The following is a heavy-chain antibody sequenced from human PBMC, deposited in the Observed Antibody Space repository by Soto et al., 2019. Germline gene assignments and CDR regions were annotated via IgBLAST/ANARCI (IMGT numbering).Heavy chain of an antibody. V-gene: IGHV4-59*01. CDR3: ARGHRAMEYYYYYGMDV. D-gene: IGHD5-18*01. CDR2: ISYSGST. J-gene: IGHJ6*02. CDR1: CGSISSSF. Sequence: SETLSLTCSVSCGSISSSFWSWIRQPPGKELEWIGYISYSGSTTYNPSLKSRITLSVDTSKNQFSLRVASVTAADTAVYYCARGHRAMEYYYYYGMDVWGQGTTVTAP.